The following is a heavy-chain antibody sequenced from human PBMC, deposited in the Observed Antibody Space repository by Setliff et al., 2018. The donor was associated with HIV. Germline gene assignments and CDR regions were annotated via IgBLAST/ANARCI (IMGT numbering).Heavy chain of an antibody. D-gene: IGHD2-21*02. V-gene: IGHV4-4*02. CDR1: GGPLNSRNW. CDR3: ARSDSYCAGDCYGVDGVDAFDI. CDR2: VFHSGST. J-gene: IGHJ3*02. Sequence: SETLSLTCAVSGGPLNSRNWWSWVRQPPGQGLEWIGEVFHSGSTYYNPSLKSRIIMSVDTSKNQFSLKLSSVTAADTALYYCARSDSYCAGDCYGVDGVDAFDIWGQGTMVTVSS.